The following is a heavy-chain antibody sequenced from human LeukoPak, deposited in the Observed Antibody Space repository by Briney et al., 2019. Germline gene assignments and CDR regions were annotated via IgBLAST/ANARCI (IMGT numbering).Heavy chain of an antibody. V-gene: IGHV4-4*02. Sequence: SGTLSLSCTVSGDSINSLDLWSWVRQPPGKGLEWIGEMYLSGTTHSNPSVRSRVTISIDKSKNQFFLNLSSVTAADTAVYYCAGLVGRYSSGLYYYYFDYWGQGTLVTVSS. J-gene: IGHJ4*02. CDR1: GDSINSLDL. D-gene: IGHD3-22*01. CDR3: AGLVGRYSSGLYYYYFDY. CDR2: MYLSGTT.